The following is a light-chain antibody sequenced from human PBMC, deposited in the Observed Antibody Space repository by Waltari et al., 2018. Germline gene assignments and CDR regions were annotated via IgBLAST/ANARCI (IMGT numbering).Light chain of an antibody. CDR3: QQSHTSPVT. V-gene: IGKV1-39*01. J-gene: IGKJ2*01. CDR1: QDINIY. Sequence: EIQLTQSPSSLSSSVGDRVTISCHSSQDINIYLNWYQQKTGEAPKLLIYGASTLHSGVPSRFAGSGSGTKFTLTINGLQPEDFAAYFCQQSHTSPVTFGQGTTLE. CDR2: GAS.